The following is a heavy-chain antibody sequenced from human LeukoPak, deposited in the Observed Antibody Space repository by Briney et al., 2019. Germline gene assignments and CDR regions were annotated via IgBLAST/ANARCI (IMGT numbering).Heavy chain of an antibody. J-gene: IGHJ6*02. CDR2: INHSGST. CDR3: ARVSGGWTGSYYYYGMDV. CDR1: GGSFSGYY. D-gene: IGHD6-19*01. Sequence: SETLSLTCAVYGGSFSGYYWSWIRQPPGKGLEWIGEINHSGSTNYNPSLKSRVTISVDTSKNQFSLKLSSVTAADTAVYYCARVSGGWTGSYYYYGMDVWGQGTTVTVSS. V-gene: IGHV4-34*01.